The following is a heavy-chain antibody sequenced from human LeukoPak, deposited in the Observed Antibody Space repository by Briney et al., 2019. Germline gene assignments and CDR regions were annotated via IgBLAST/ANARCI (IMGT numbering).Heavy chain of an antibody. CDR1: GYSITGGYY. CDR2: IYHSGST. V-gene: IGHV4-38-2*01. Sequence: SETLSLTCAVSGYSITGGYYWGWIQQPPGKGLEWIGNIYHSGSTYYNPSLKSRVTILVDTSKNQFSLNLNSVTAADTAVYYCASTYRVGSTGFDPWGQGTLVTVSS. D-gene: IGHD1-26*01. J-gene: IGHJ5*02. CDR3: ASTYRVGSTGFDP.